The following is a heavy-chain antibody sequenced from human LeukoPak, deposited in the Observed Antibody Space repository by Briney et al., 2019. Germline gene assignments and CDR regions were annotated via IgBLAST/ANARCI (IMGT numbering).Heavy chain of an antibody. CDR2: INHSGST. CDR1: GGSFSGYY. J-gene: IGHJ4*02. V-gene: IGHV4-34*01. D-gene: IGHD4-23*01. CDR3: ATSPQYGGY. Sequence: SETLSLTCAVYGGSFSGYYWSWIRQPPGKGLEWIGEINHSGSTNYNPSLKSRVTISVDTSKNQFSLKLSSVTAADTAVYYCATSPQYGGYLGQGTLVTVYS.